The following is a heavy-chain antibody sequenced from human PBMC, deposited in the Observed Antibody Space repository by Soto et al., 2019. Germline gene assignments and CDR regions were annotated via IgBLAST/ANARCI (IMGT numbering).Heavy chain of an antibody. J-gene: IGHJ4*02. CDR3: CTDAARRDSDGYWYEGAY. D-gene: IGHD3-22*01. CDR2: IERKADGETA. Sequence: EVQLVESGGGLVKPGGSVRLSCAASGFTFADAWLHWVRQAPGKGLEWVGRIERKADGETADYGAPVEGRFTISRDDSKNTLYLQMKSLDTEDTAIYYCCTDAARRDSDGYWYEGAYWGQGALVTVSS. CDR1: GFTFADAW. V-gene: IGHV3-15*07.